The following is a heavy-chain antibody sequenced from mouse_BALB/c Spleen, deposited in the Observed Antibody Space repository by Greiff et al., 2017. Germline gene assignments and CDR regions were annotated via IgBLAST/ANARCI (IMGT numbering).Heavy chain of an antibody. CDR3: ARYDYGSSSWFAY. D-gene: IGHD1-1*01. Sequence: VQLKESGGGLVQPGGSLKLSCAASGFTFSSYGMSWVRQTPDKRLELVATINSNGGSTYYPDSVKGRFTISRDNAKNTLYLQMSSLKSEDTAMYYCARYDYGSSSWFAYWGQGTLVTVSA. CDR2: INSNGGST. CDR1: GFTFSSYG. V-gene: IGHV5-6-3*01. J-gene: IGHJ3*01.